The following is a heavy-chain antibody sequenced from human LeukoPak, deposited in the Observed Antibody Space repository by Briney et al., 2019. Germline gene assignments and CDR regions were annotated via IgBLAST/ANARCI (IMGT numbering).Heavy chain of an antibody. CDR2: IYHTGST. CDR1: GGSIGTYH. J-gene: IGHJ3*02. CDR3: ARIKVSTISAFDI. V-gene: IGHV4-59*01. Sequence: SETLSLTCTVSGGSIGTYHWTWIRQPPGKGLECIGFIYHTGSTNYNPSLKSRVTISVDTSKNQFSLKLNSVTAADTAIYYCARIKVSTISAFDIWGQGTMVTVAS. D-gene: IGHD5/OR15-5a*01.